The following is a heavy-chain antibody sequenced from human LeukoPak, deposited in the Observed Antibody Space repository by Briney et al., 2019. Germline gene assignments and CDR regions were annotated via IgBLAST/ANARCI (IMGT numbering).Heavy chain of an antibody. D-gene: IGHD6-13*01. J-gene: IGHJ4*02. CDR2: INPSGGST. V-gene: IGHV1-46*01. CDR3: ARERYSSRIVDY. CDR1: GYTFTSYY. Sequence: ASVKVSCKASGYTFTSYYMHWVRQAPGQGLEWMGIINPSGGSTSYAQKFQGRVTMTRDTSTSTVYTELSGLRSEDTAVYYCARERYSSRIVDYWGQGTLVTVSS.